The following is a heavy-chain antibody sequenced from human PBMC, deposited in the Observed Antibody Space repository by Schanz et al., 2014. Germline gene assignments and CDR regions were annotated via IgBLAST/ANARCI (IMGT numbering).Heavy chain of an antibody. J-gene: IGHJ4*02. CDR1: GFPASSHS. V-gene: IGHV3-21*01. CDR2: ISSRSSHI. CDR3: VRERTNYGGNSYFFDH. D-gene: IGHD2-21*02. Sequence: VQLVESGGGLVQPGGPLRLSCGVSGFPASSHSMNWVRQAPGKGLEWVSSISSRSSHIYYADSVKGRFTVSRDNAKNTVYLQMKGLRVEDTAVYYCVRERTNYGGNSYFFDHWGQGTLXTVSS.